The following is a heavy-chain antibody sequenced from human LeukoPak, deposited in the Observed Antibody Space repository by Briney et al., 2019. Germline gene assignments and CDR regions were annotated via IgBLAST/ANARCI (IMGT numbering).Heavy chain of an antibody. CDR1: GYTFTGYY. D-gene: IGHD3-22*01. CDR2: INPNSGGT. CDR3: ARVYRSYYYDSRGYSFLPVFDY. J-gene: IGHJ4*02. Sequence: ASVKVSCKASGYTFTGYYMHWVRQAPGQGLEWMGWINPNSGGTNYAQKFQGRVTMTRDTSISAAYMELSRLRSDDTAEYYCARVYRSYYYDSRGYSFLPVFDYWGQGTLVTVSS. V-gene: IGHV1-2*02.